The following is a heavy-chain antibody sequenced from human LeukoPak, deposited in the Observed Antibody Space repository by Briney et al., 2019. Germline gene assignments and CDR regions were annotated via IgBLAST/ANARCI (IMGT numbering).Heavy chain of an antibody. CDR2: IYHSGST. D-gene: IGHD3-22*01. J-gene: IGHJ4*02. Sequence: PSETLSLTCAVSGDSISSGGYSWSWIRQPPGKGLVWIGYIYHSGSTYYNPSLKSRVTISVDRSKNQFSLKLSSVTAADTAVYYCARYDSSGYFFDYWGQGTLVTVSS. CDR1: GDSISSGGYS. V-gene: IGHV4-30-2*01. CDR3: ARYDSSGYFFDY.